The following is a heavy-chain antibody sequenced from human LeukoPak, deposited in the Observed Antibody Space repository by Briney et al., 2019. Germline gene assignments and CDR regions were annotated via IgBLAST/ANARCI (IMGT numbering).Heavy chain of an antibody. D-gene: IGHD5-18*01. Sequence: SETLSLTCAVYGGSFSGYYWSWIRQPPGKGLEWIGEINHSGSTNYNPSLKSRVTISVDTSKNQFSLKLSSVTAADTAVYYCARRGRYSYGYLGTRGRFDPWGQGTLVTVSS. CDR1: GGSFSGYY. CDR2: INHSGST. J-gene: IGHJ5*02. CDR3: ARRGRYSYGYLGTRGRFDP. V-gene: IGHV4-34*01.